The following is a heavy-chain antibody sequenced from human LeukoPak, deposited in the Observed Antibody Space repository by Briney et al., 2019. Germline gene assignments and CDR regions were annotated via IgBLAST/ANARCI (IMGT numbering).Heavy chain of an antibody. CDR1: GFTVSSNY. J-gene: IGHJ6*02. CDR3: ARDAGIAAAGNDYYYYYGMDV. D-gene: IGHD6-13*01. CDR2: IYSGGST. Sequence: GGSLRLSCAASGFTVSSNYMSCVRQAPGKGLEWVSVIYSGGSTYYADSVKGRFTISRDNSKNTLYLQMNSLRAEDTAVYYCARDAGIAAAGNDYYYYYGMDVWGQGTTVTVSS. V-gene: IGHV3-66*01.